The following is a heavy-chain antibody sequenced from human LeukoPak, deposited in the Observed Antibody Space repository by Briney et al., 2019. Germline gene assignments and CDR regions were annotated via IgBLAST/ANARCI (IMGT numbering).Heavy chain of an antibody. CDR3: ARRRDHYDSSPNYHDY. CDR1: GYTFSNYW. D-gene: IGHD3-22*01. CDR2: IYPGDSDT. Sequence: GESLKISCKVSGYTFSNYWIAWVRQMPGKGLEWMGIIYPGDSDTRYSPSFQGQVTMSADKSISTAYLQWSSLKASDTAMYYCARRRDHYDSSPNYHDYWGQGTLVTVSS. J-gene: IGHJ4*02. V-gene: IGHV5-51*01.